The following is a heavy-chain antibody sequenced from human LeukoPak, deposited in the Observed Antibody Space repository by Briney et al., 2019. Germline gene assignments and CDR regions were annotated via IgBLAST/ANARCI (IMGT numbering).Heavy chain of an antibody. J-gene: IGHJ4*02. Sequence: GGPWGLSGPGPELRFTNYARGGFGRVPGGGWSGVASLRGNGETFYSDSVRGRFTLSRDESRNTVFLQLNSLRVDDTAVYFCAKASWVSDADAVLWGQGTLVTVSS. D-gene: IGHD3-10*01. CDR1: ELRFTNYA. V-gene: IGHV3-23*01. CDR2: LRGNGET. CDR3: AKASWVSDADAVL.